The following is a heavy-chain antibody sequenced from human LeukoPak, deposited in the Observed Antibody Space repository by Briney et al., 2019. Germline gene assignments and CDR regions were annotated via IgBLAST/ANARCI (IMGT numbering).Heavy chain of an antibody. D-gene: IGHD3-16*01. CDR3: ARRPEGAYSWFDP. V-gene: IGHV5-51*07. CDR1: GYSFTSYW. Sequence: GESLKISCKGSGYSFTSYWIGWVHQMPGKGLEWMGNIYPGDSDTRYSPSFQGQVTISADKSISTAYLQWSGLKASDTAMYYCARRPEGAYSWFDPWGQGTLVTVSS. CDR2: IYPGDSDT. J-gene: IGHJ5*02.